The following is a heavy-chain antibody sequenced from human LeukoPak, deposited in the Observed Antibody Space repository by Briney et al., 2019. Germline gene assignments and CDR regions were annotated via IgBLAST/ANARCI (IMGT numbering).Heavy chain of an antibody. CDR2: IWYDGSNK. Sequence: PGGSLRLSCAASGFTFGSYDMHWVRQAPGKGLEWVAVIWYDGSNKYYADSVKGRFTISRDISKNTLYLQMNSLRAEDTAVYYCARHKDWTFDYWGQGTLVTDSS. V-gene: IGHV3-33*01. CDR3: ARHKDWTFDY. J-gene: IGHJ4*02. D-gene: IGHD3/OR15-3a*01. CDR1: GFTFGSYD.